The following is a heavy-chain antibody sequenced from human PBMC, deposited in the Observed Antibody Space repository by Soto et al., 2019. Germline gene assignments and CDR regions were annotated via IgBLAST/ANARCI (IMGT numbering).Heavy chain of an antibody. J-gene: IGHJ6*02. CDR2: ISYDGNNK. CDR3: AKGLVGYVFGVQDYYFGMDV. CDR1: GFKFSTYG. V-gene: IGHV3-30*18. D-gene: IGHD1-26*01. Sequence: QVQLVESGGGVVQPGRSLRLSCGASGFKFSTYGMHWVRQAPGKGLEWVAVISYDGNNKDCADSVKGRFTISRDNSKNTSYLQMNSLRAEDTAVYYCAKGLVGYVFGVQDYYFGMDVWGQGTTVAVSS.